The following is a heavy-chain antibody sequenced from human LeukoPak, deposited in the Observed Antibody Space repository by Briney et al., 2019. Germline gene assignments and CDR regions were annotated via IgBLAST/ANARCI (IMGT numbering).Heavy chain of an antibody. CDR3: RATWGIMGITFDY. Sequence: PSETLSLTCAVYGGSFSSYYWSWIRQPPGKGLEWIGEINHSGSANYNPSLKSRVTISVDTPKNQFSLKLSSVTAADTAVYYCRATWGIMGITFDYWGQGSLVTVSS. D-gene: IGHD3-16*01. J-gene: IGHJ4*02. CDR1: GGSFSSYY. CDR2: INHSGSA. V-gene: IGHV4-34*01.